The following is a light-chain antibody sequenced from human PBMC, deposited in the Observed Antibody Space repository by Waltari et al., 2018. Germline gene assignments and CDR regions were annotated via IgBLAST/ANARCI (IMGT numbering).Light chain of an antibody. V-gene: IGKV3-20*01. CDR1: QGVGKY. CDR2: HTS. Sequence: EIVWTQSPGTLSLSPGERATLSCRASQGVGKYLAWYQQRPGQAPRLLLYHTSIGAPGIPDRFSGSGYGTDFSLTISRLEPEDFAVYYCQKYDFLPATFGQGTTVEIK. CDR3: QKYDFLPAT. J-gene: IGKJ1*01.